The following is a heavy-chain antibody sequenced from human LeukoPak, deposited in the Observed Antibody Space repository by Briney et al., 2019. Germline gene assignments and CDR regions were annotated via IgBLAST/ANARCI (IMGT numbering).Heavy chain of an antibody. D-gene: IGHD3-16*01. CDR2: IYYSGST. CDR1: GGSISSYY. J-gene: IGHJ3*01. V-gene: IGHV4-59*01. Sequence: PSETLSLTCTVSGGSISSYYWSWIRQPPGKGLEWIGYIYYSGSTNYNPSLKSQVTISIDTSKNQFSLNLSSVTAADTAVYYCARVFWGQLHAFDFWGQGTMVTVSS. CDR3: ARVFWGQLHAFDF.